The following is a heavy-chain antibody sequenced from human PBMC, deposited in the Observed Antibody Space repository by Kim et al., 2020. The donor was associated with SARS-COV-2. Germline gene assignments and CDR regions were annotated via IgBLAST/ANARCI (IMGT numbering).Heavy chain of an antibody. J-gene: IGHJ4*02. Sequence: GGSLRLSCAASGFAFGDYAMSWVRRASGKGLEWVSALSGSIPDAKYADSVRGRFTISRDNSKSTLFLQMDSLRVDDTAVYYCAKDLLYVPGRGYFDSWGQGVVVTVSS. D-gene: IGHD3-10*01. CDR1: GFAFGDYA. V-gene: IGHV3-23*01. CDR3: AKDLLYVPGRGYFDS. CDR2: LSGSIPDA.